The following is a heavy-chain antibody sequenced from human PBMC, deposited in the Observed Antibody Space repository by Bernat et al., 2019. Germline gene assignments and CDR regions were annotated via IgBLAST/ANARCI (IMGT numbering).Heavy chain of an antibody. CDR3: ARDLSAFPFDRLFD. CDR2: ISYDGSNK. J-gene: IGHJ2*01. V-gene: IGHV3-30-3*01. D-gene: IGHD3-9*01. CDR1: GFTFSSYA. Sequence: QVQLVESGGGVVQPGRSLRLSCAASGFTFSSYAMHWVRQAPGKGLEWVAVISYDGSNKYYADSVKGRFTISRDNSKNTLYLQMNSLRAEYTSGYDCARDLSAFPFDRLFDWGHGTLDTVS.